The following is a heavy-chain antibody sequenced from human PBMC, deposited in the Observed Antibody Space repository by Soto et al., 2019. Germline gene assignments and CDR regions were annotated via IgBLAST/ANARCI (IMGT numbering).Heavy chain of an antibody. D-gene: IGHD5-18*01. CDR1: GFTFSNAW. V-gene: IGHV3-15*01. CDR3: TTDRRYSYGYPIDY. Sequence: EVQLVESGGGLVKPGGSLRLSCAASGFTFSNAWMSWVRQAPGKGLEWVCRIKSKTDGGTTDYAAPVKGRFTISRDDSKNTLYLQMNSLKTEDTAVYYCTTDRRYSYGYPIDYWGQGTLVTVSS. J-gene: IGHJ4*02. CDR2: IKSKTDGGTT.